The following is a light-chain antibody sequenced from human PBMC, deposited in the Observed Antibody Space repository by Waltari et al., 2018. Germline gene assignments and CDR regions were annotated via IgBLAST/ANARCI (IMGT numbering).Light chain of an antibody. V-gene: IGLV2-14*01. CDR2: EVS. CDR3: TSYTSDSIWV. Sequence: QSALTQPASVSVSPGQSITIPCTGTSSAVGRYNHLAWYQQHQGKEPKLMIYEVSNRTSGVSSRFSGSKSGNTASLTISGRQAEDEADYYCTSYTSDSIWVFGGGTKLTAL. J-gene: IGLJ3*02. CDR1: SSAVGRYNH.